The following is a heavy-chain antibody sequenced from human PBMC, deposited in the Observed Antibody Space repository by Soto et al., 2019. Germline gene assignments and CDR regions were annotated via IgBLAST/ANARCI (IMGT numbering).Heavy chain of an antibody. CDR1: EFTFSSYD. D-gene: IGHD3-10*01. J-gene: IGHJ6*03. CDR3: ARGFGSFYYMDV. Sequence: GGSLRLSCSASEFTFSSYDMHWVRQAPGRGLEWVSVIGTAGDTSYRGSVKGRFTISREKANNSLYLQMNSLLAGDTAVYYCARGFGSFYYMDVWGKGTTVTVS. V-gene: IGHV3-13*01. CDR2: IGTAGDT.